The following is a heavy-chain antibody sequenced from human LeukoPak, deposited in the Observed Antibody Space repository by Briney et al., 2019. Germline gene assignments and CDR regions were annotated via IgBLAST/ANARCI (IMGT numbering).Heavy chain of an antibody. CDR2: IIPIFGTA. Sequence: SVKVSCKASGGTFSSYAISWVRQAPGQGLEWMGGIIPIFGTANYAQKFQGRVTITADESTSTAYMELSSLRSEDTAVYYCARAKGRYSNYASYYFDYWGQGTLVTVSS. CDR1: GGTFSSYA. J-gene: IGHJ4*02. D-gene: IGHD4-11*01. CDR3: ARAKGRYSNYASYYFDY. V-gene: IGHV1-69*13.